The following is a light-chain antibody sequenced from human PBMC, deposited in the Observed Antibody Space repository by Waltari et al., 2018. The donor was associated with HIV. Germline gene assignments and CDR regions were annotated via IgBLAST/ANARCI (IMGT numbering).Light chain of an antibody. Sequence: QSALTQSPSASGSPGQAVTISCTGTGSDVGTYAYVSWYQQHPGEAPKLVIYDVYKRPSGVPDRFSGSKSGTTASLTVSGLQADDEASYYCSSYAGSKNRVVFGGGTFLTVL. CDR1: GSDVGTYAY. V-gene: IGLV2-8*01. CDR3: SSYAGSKNRVV. J-gene: IGLJ2*01. CDR2: DVY.